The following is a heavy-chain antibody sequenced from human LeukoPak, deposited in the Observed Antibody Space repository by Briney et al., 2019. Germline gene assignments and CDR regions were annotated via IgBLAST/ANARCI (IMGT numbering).Heavy chain of an antibody. J-gene: IGHJ4*02. D-gene: IGHD3-16*01. CDR3: ARGGQGAVDY. CDR2: INNDGRVT. CDR1: GFTFSSHW. Sequence: GGSLRLSCAASGFTFSSHWMHWVRQAPGKGLVWVSFINNDGRVTMYADSVKGRFTISTDNAKQTVYLQMNSLRVEDTAMYCCARGGQGAVDYWGPGTLVTVS. V-gene: IGHV3-74*03.